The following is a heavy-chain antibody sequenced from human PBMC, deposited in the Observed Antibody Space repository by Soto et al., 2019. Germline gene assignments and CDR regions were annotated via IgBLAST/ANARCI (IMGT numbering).Heavy chain of an antibody. CDR3: ARELGIAVAGTAPYYYGMDV. J-gene: IGHJ6*02. CDR2: INAGNGNT. D-gene: IGHD6-19*01. CDR1: GYTFTSYA. V-gene: IGHV1-3*01. Sequence: ASVKVSCKASGYTFTSYAMHWVRQAPGQRLEWMGWINAGNGNTKYSQKFQGRVTITRDTSASTAYMELSSLRSEDTAVYYCARELGIAVAGTAPYYYGMDVWGQGTTVTVSS.